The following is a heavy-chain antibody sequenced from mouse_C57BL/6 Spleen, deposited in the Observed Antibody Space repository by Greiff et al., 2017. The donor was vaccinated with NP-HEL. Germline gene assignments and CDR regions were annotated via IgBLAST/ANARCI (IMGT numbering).Heavy chain of an antibody. V-gene: IGHV1-26*01. Sequence: EVQLQQSGPELVKPGASVKTSCKASGYTFTDYYMNWVKQSHGKSLEWIGDINPNNGGTSYNQKFKGKATLTVDKSSSTAYMELRSLTSEDSAVYYCARLATVVAFDYWGQGTTLTVSS. CDR2: INPNNGGT. D-gene: IGHD1-1*01. CDR3: ARLATVVAFDY. J-gene: IGHJ2*01. CDR1: GYTFTDYY.